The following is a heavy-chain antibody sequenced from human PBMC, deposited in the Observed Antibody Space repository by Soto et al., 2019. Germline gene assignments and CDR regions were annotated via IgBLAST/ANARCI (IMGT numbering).Heavy chain of an antibody. CDR1: GDTFTAYY. CDR2: IKPNTDGT. Sequence: QVQLVQSGAEVKKPGASVKVSCQASGDTFTAYYIHWVRQAPGQGLEWMGWIKPNTDGTNYAQKFQGSVTLTRDTSISTAYMELCRLRSDDTAVYYCGRDGGSRSLDYWGQGTLVTVSS. D-gene: IGHD1-26*01. J-gene: IGHJ4*02. CDR3: GRDGGSRSLDY. V-gene: IGHV1-2*04.